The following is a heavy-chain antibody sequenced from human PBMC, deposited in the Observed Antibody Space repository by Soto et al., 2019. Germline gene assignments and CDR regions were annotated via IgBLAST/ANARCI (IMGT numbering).Heavy chain of an antibody. J-gene: IGHJ3*02. D-gene: IGHD5-18*01. CDR3: AKDRYSYGYDPVNDAFDI. CDR2: ISYDGSNK. Sequence: VGFMRNWWAAAEVNFGGYGMRRVRQAPGKGLEWVAVISYDGSNKYYADSVKGRFTISRDNSKNTLYLQMNSLRAEDTAVYYCAKDRYSYGYDPVNDAFDIWGQGTMVTVSS. CDR1: EVNFGGYG. V-gene: IGHV3-30*18.